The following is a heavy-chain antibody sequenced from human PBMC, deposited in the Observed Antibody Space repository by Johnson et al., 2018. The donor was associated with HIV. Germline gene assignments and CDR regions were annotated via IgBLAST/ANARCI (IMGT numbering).Heavy chain of an antibody. V-gene: IGHV3-33*06. CDR1: GFTFSTYG. CDR2: IWYDGSNK. Sequence: QVQLVESGGGLVQPGRSLRLSCAASGFTFSTYGMHWVRQAPGKGLEWVAVIWYDGSNKYYADSVKGRFTISRDNSKNTLYLQMNSLRAEDTAVYYCAKELADSSGYYADAFDIWGQGTMVTVSS. J-gene: IGHJ3*02. D-gene: IGHD3-22*01. CDR3: AKELADSSGYYADAFDI.